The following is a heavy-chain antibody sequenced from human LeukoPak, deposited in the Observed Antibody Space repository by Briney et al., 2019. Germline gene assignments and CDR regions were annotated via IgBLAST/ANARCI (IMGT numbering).Heavy chain of an antibody. CDR1: GGSISSYY. D-gene: IGHD3-10*01. J-gene: IGHJ5*02. Sequence: SETLSLTCTVSGGSISSYYWSWIRQPPGKGLEWIGSIYSSGNTYYNPSLKSRVTISVDTSKNQFSLRLTSMTAADTAVYYCARRDYYGSSETRWFDPWGQGTLVTVSS. CDR3: ARRDYYGSSETRWFDP. V-gene: IGHV4-59*05. CDR2: IYSSGNT.